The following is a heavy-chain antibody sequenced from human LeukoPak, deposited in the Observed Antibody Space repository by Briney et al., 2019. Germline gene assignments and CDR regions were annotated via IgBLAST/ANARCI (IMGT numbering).Heavy chain of an antibody. Sequence: SETLSLTCAVYGGSFSGYYWSWIRQSPGKGLEWIGEINHSGSTNYNPSLKSRVTISVDTSKNQFSLKLSSVTAADTAVYYCARAYDILTNSWFDPWGQGTLVTVSS. J-gene: IGHJ5*02. CDR2: INHSGST. V-gene: IGHV4-34*01. D-gene: IGHD3-9*01. CDR1: GGSFSGYY. CDR3: ARAYDILTNSWFDP.